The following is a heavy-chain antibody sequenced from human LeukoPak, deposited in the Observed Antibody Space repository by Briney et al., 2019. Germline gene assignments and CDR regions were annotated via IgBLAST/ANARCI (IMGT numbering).Heavy chain of an antibody. D-gene: IGHD6-19*01. V-gene: IGHV3-9*01. CDR1: GFTFDDYA. CDR2: ISWNSGSI. J-gene: IGHJ4*02. Sequence: GGSLRLSCAASGFTFDDYAMHWVRQAPGKGLEWVSGISWNSGSIGYADSVKGRFTISRDNAKNSPYLQMNSLRAEDTALYYCAKADLNPAFDYWGQGTLVTVSS. CDR3: AKADLNPAFDY.